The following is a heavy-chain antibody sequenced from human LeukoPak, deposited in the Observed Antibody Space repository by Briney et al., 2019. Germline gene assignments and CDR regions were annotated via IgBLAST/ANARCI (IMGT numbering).Heavy chain of an antibody. V-gene: IGHV4-34*01. CDR1: GGSFSGYY. D-gene: IGHD3-10*01. Sequence: PSETLSLTCGVYGGSFSGYYWSWIRQPPGKGLEWIGEINHSGSTNYNPSLKSRVTISVDTSKNQFSLKLSSVTAADTAVYYCASGRMGFGELLVAFDIWGQGTMVTVSS. CDR2: INHSGST. J-gene: IGHJ3*02. CDR3: ASGRMGFGELLVAFDI.